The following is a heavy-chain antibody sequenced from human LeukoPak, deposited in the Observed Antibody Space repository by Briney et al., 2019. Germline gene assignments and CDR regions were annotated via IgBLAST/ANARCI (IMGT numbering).Heavy chain of an antibody. V-gene: IGHV3-23*01. CDR3: AGYYDFWSGYPVY. Sequence: PGGSLRLSCAASGFTFSSYAMSSVRQAPGKGLEWVSAISGSGGSTYYADSVEGRFTISRDNSKNTLYLQMNSLRAEDTAVYYCAGYYDFWSGYPVYWGQGTLVTVSS. D-gene: IGHD3-3*01. CDR2: ISGSGGST. CDR1: GFTFSSYA. J-gene: IGHJ4*02.